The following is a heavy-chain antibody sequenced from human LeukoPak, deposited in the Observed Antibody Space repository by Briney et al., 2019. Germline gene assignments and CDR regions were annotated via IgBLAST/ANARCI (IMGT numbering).Heavy chain of an antibody. V-gene: IGHV1-18*01. D-gene: IGHD1-14*01. Sequence: ASVKVSCKASGYTFTSYGISWVRQAPGQGLEWMGWISAYNGNTNYAQKLQGRVAMTTDTSTSTAYMELRSLRSDDTAVYYCAREAEPDDAFDIWGQGTMVTVSS. CDR2: ISAYNGNT. CDR1: GYTFTSYG. J-gene: IGHJ3*02. CDR3: AREAEPDDAFDI.